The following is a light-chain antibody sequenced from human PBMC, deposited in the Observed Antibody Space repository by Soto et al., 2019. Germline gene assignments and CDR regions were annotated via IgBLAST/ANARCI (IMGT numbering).Light chain of an antibody. V-gene: IGKV1-39*01. Sequence: DIQMTQSPSSLSASVGDRVTITCRASQNIRSYLNWYQQKPGKAPKLLIYAASSLQSGVPSRFSGSGSETDFTLTISRLQSEDFATYYCQQSYSRPPAFGQGTKVAIK. CDR2: AAS. CDR3: QQSYSRPPA. J-gene: IGKJ1*01. CDR1: QNIRSY.